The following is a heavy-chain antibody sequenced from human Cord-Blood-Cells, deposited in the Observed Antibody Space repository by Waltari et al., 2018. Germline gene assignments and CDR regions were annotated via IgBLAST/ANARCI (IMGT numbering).Heavy chain of an antibody. J-gene: IGHJ4*02. CDR2: INHSGSN. D-gene: IGHD3-3*01. Sequence: QVQLQQWGAGLLKPSATLSLTCAVYGGSFSGYYWSWIRQPPGKGLEWIGEINHSGSNNDNPCLKSRVTISGDTSKNQFSLKLSSVTAADTAVYYCARELKTYYDFWSGHPRGYYFDYWGQGTLVTVSS. V-gene: IGHV4-34*01. CDR1: GGSFSGYY. CDR3: ARELKTYYDFWSGHPRGYYFDY.